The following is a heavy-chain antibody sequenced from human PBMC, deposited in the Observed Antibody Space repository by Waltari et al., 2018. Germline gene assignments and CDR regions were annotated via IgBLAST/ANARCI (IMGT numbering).Heavy chain of an antibody. J-gene: IGHJ5*02. CDR1: GFSFRYYY. CDR3: ARGRQQLIP. V-gene: IGHV3-11*01. CDR2: ISSHSPTI. D-gene: IGHD6-13*01. Sequence: QKQLVESGGGLVKPGGSLTLSCAASGFSFRYYYMTWVRQAPGRGLEWIGSISSHSPTIDYADSLKGRFTISRDNANTSAFLQIVSLRPDDTAVYYCARGRQQLIPWGQGTLVTVSS.